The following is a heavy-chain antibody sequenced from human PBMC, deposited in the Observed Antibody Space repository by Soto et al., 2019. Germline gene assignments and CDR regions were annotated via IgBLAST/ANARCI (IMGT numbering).Heavy chain of an antibody. J-gene: IGHJ5*02. D-gene: IGHD4-17*01. CDR1: GGTFSSYT. Sequence: QVQLVQSGAEVKKPGSSVKVSCKASGGTFSSYTISWVRQAPGQGLEWMGRIIPILGIANYAQKFQGRVTMTAAKPPRSANMDLSSLRSEDTAVYYSARGPRVTVITSPWSDPGAQGTLSPSPQ. CDR2: IIPILGIA. CDR3: ARGPRVTVITSPWSDP. V-gene: IGHV1-69*02.